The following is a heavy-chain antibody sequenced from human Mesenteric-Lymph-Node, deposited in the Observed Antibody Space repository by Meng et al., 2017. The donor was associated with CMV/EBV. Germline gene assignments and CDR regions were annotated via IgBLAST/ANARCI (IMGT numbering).Heavy chain of an antibody. Sequence: SCAWNWIRQSPSRGLEWLGRTYFRSKWYYDYAVSVKSRITINPDTSKNQFSLQLNSVTPEDTAVYYCARVAAYCSGGSCYQNWFDPWGQGTLVTVSS. CDR1: SCA. CDR2: TYFRSKWYY. V-gene: IGHV6-1*01. D-gene: IGHD2-15*01. J-gene: IGHJ5*02. CDR3: ARVAAYCSGGSCYQNWFDP.